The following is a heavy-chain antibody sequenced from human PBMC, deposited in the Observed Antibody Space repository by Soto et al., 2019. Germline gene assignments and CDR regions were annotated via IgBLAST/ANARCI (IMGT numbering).Heavy chain of an antibody. V-gene: IGHV4-59*01. CDR1: GSSISSSY. CDR3: ARDLWGYCGTDCYPLDV. CDR2: MYKTGST. J-gene: IGHJ6*02. Sequence: PSETLSLTCTVSGSSISSSYWSWIRQPPGKGLEWIGYMYKTGSTVYNPSLKSRVTISVDTSKNQFYLKVNSVTAADTAVYYCARDLWGYCGTDCYPLDVWGQGTTVTVSS. D-gene: IGHD2-21*02.